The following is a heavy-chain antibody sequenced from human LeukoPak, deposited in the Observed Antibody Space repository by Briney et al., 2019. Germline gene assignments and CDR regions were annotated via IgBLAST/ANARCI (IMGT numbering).Heavy chain of an antibody. CDR2: IYSGGST. Sequence: PGGSLRLSCAASGFTVSSNYMSWVRQAPGKGLEWVSVIYSGGSTYYADSVKGRFTISRDNSKNTLYLQMNSLRAEDTAVYYCARDLTAFGGVIAKGFDYWGQGTLVTVSS. V-gene: IGHV3-66*01. D-gene: IGHD3-16*02. J-gene: IGHJ4*02. CDR3: ARDLTAFGGVIAKGFDY. CDR1: GFTVSSNY.